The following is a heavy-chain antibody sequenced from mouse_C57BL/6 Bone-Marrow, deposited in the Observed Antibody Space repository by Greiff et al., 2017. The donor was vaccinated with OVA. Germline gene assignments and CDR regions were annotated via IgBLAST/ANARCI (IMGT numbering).Heavy chain of an antibody. Sequence: VQLQQSGAELVRPGASVKLSCTASGFNIKDDYMHWVKQRPEQGLEWIGWIDPENGDTVYASKFQGKATITADTSSNTAYLQLSSLTSEDTAVYYCTTGLRRRDAMDYWGQGTSVTVSS. CDR3: TTGLRRRDAMDY. D-gene: IGHD2-2*01. V-gene: IGHV14-4*01. J-gene: IGHJ4*01. CDR2: IDPENGDT. CDR1: GFNIKDDY.